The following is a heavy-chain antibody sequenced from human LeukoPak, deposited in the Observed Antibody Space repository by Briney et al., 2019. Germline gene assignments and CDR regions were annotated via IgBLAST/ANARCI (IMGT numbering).Heavy chain of an antibody. CDR1: GFTFDDYA. V-gene: IGHV3-9*01. CDR3: AKDKTAIPSTYFDY. Sequence: GRSLRLSCAASGFTFDDYAMHWVRQAPGKGLEWVSGISWNSGSIGYADSVKGRFTISRDNAKNSLYLQMNSLRAEDTALYYCAKDKTAIPSTYFDYWGQGTLVTVSS. CDR2: ISWNSGSI. J-gene: IGHJ4*02. D-gene: IGHD2-21*02.